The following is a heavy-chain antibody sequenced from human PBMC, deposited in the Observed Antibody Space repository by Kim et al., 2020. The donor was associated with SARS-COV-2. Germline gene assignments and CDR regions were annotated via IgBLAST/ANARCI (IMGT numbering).Heavy chain of an antibody. J-gene: IGHJ5*02. Sequence: SETLSLTCAVYVGSFSGYYWSWIRQPPGKGLEWIGEINHNEKTNYSPSLESRVTISVDTSKNQFSLKLKSVTAADTAVYYCARRTSGDDQLLLHGWFDP. D-gene: IGHD1-26*01. CDR3: ARRTSGDDQLLLHGWFDP. CDR2: INHNEKT. CDR1: VGSFSGYY. V-gene: IGHV4-34*01.